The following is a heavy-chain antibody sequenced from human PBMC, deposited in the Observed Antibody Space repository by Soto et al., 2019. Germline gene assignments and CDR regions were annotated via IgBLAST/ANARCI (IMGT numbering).Heavy chain of an antibody. CDR3: EDLVDAGITYYFDS. CDR1: GFSLSTSGVG. CDR2: IYWDDDK. D-gene: IGHD3-16*01. Sequence: QITLKESGPTLVKPTQTLTLTCTFSGFSLSTSGVGVGWIRQPPGKALEWLTFIYWDDDKRNSPFLKTRLTINKDTSKNQVVLTMTNMDPVDTATYYCEDLVDAGITYYFDSWGQGTLVTVSS. J-gene: IGHJ4*02. V-gene: IGHV2-5*02.